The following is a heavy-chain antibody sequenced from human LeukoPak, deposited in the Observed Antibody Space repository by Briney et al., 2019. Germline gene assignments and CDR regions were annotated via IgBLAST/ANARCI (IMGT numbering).Heavy chain of an antibody. D-gene: IGHD6-6*01. CDR1: GFTFSSYG. CDR2: ISYDGINE. J-gene: IGHJ6*03. CDR3: ARGRYSSSFYYYYMDV. Sequence: GGSLRLSCAASGFTFSSYGMHWVRQAPGKGLEWVAVISYDGINEYYGDSVKGRFTISRDNSKNTLYLELNSLRAEDTAVYYCARGRYSSSFYYYYMDVWGKGTTVTVSS. V-gene: IGHV3-30*03.